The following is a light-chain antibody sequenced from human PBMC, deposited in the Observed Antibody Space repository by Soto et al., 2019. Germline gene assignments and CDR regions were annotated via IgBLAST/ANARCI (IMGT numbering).Light chain of an antibody. V-gene: IGKV1-33*01. CDR2: DAS. Sequence: DIQMTQSPSSLSASVGDRVTITCQASHDISNNLHWYQLKPGKAPKLLVYDASNLETGVPSRFSGTGSGTSFTFTISSLQPEDVATYYCQQYDDLPRTFGQGTKLQIK. CDR1: HDISNN. CDR3: QQYDDLPRT. J-gene: IGKJ2*01.